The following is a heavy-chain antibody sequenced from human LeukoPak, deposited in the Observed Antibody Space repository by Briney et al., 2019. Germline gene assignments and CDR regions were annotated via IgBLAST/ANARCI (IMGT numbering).Heavy chain of an antibody. Sequence: ASVKVSCKASGYTFTSYYMHWVRQAPGQGLEWMGIINPSGGSTSYARKFQGRVTVTRDTSTSTVYMELSSLRSEDTAVYYCAKSRDGYLTEWGQGTLVTVSS. D-gene: IGHD5-24*01. CDR2: INPSGGST. V-gene: IGHV1-46*01. J-gene: IGHJ4*02. CDR3: AKSRDGYLTE. CDR1: GYTFTSYY.